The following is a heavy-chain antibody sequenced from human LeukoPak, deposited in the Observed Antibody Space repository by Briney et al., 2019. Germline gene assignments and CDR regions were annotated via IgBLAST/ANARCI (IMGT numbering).Heavy chain of an antibody. J-gene: IGHJ5*02. CDR1: GGSISSSSYY. V-gene: IGHV4-39*01. CDR2: IYYSGST. CDR3: AHHYYDSSGPIPWFDP. Sequence: SETLSLTCTVSGGSISSSSYYWGWIRQPPGKGLEWIGSIYYSGSTYYNPSLMSRVTISVDTSKNQFSLKLSSVTATDTAVYYCAHHYYDSSGPIPWFDPWGQGTLVTVSS. D-gene: IGHD3-22*01.